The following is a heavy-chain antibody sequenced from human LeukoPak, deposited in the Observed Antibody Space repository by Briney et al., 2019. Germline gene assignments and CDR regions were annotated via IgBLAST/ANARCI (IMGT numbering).Heavy chain of an antibody. CDR1: SGSISSYY. Sequence: SETLSLTCTVSSGSISSYYWSWIRQPPGKGLEWIGYIYYSGSTNYNPSLKSRVTISVDTSKNQFSLKLSSVTAADTAVYYCARQVPYDSSGYYPKIYYYYGMDVWGQGTTVTVSS. V-gene: IGHV4-59*08. D-gene: IGHD3-22*01. J-gene: IGHJ6*02. CDR2: IYYSGST. CDR3: ARQVPYDSSGYYPKIYYYYGMDV.